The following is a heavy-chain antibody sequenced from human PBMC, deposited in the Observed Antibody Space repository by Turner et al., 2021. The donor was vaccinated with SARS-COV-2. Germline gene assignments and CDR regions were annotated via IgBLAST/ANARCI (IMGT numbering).Heavy chain of an antibody. J-gene: IGHJ4*02. Sequence: EVQLFASGGGLVQPGWSLSLSCAASVFTFSSYAMIWVRQAPGKGLEWVSAISGSGGSTYYADSVKGRFTISRDNSKNTLYLQMNSLRAEDTAVYYCAKADRVMIVVVITLFDYWGQGTLVTVSS. V-gene: IGHV3-23*01. CDR1: VFTFSSYA. CDR3: AKADRVMIVVVITLFDY. CDR2: ISGSGGST. D-gene: IGHD3-22*01.